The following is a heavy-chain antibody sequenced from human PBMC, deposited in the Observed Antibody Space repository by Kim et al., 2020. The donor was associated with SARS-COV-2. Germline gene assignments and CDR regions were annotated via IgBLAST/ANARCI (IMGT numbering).Heavy chain of an antibody. CDR3: ARFMTTDDAFDI. J-gene: IGHJ3*02. Sequence: YYADSVKGRFTISRDNSKNTLYLQMNSLRAEDTAVYYCARFMTTDDAFDIWGQGTMVTVSS. D-gene: IGHD4-17*01. V-gene: IGHV3-66*01.